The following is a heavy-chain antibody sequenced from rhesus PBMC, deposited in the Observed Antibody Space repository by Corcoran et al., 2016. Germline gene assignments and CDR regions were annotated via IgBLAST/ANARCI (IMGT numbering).Heavy chain of an antibody. J-gene: IGHJ2*01. V-gene: IGHV4-147*01. D-gene: IGHD1-1*01. CDR2: IYGSSGSP. Sequence: QVQLQESGPGLVKPSETLSLTCAVSGYSISSNYWSWIRQPPGKGLEWIGYIYGSSGSPHYNPSLKSPVTISTYTSKNQFSLKLSSGTAADTAVYYCARGAGWNYGYWYFDLWGPGTPITISS. CDR1: GYSISSNY. CDR3: ARGAGWNYGYWYFDL.